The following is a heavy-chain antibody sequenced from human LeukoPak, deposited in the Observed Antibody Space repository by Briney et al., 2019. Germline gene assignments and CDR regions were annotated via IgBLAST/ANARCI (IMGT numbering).Heavy chain of an antibody. CDR3: ASIPAAPKGFDY. J-gene: IGHJ4*02. CDR2: IYHSGST. CDR1: GGSISSGGYY. V-gene: IGHV4-30-2*01. Sequence: SETLSLTCTVTGGSISSGGYYWSWIRQPPGKGLEWIGYIYHSGSTYYNPSLKSRVTISVDRSKNQFSLKLSSVTAADTAVYYCASIPAAPKGFDYWGQGTLVTVSS. D-gene: IGHD2-2*01.